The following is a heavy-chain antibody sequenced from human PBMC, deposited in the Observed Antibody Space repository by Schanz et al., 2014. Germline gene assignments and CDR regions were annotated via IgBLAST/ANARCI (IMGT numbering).Heavy chain of an antibody. CDR2: IDTAGSYT. Sequence: EARLVESGGGLVEPGGSLRLSCSGSGFTFSDVYMSWVRQAPGKGLVWVSTIDTAGSYTSYVDSVKGRFTISRDNAKNTLYLQMNSLRHDDTAFYYCARAPGANASPYYFDYWGQGSLVTVSS. J-gene: IGHJ4*02. CDR1: GFTFSDVY. V-gene: IGHV3-74*02. CDR3: ARAPGANASPYYFDY. D-gene: IGHD2-8*01.